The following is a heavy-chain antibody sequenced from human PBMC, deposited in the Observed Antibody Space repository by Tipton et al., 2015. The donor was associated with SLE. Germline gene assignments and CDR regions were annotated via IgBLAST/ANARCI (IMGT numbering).Heavy chain of an antibody. CDR2: IYYSGST. CDR3: GVSGWYSSWFDP. V-gene: IGHV4-59*04. D-gene: IGHD6-19*01. Sequence: TLSLTCTVSGGSISSYYWSWIRQPPGKGLEWIGYIYYSGSTYYNPSLKSRVTISVDTSKNQFSLKLSSVTAADTAVYYCGVSGWYSSWFDPWGQGTLVTVSS. J-gene: IGHJ5*02. CDR1: GGSISSYY.